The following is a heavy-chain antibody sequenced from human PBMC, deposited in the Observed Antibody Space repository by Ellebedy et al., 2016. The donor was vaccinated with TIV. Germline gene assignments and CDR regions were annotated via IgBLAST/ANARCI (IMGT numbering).Heavy chain of an antibody. CDR1: GYTFTGYY. V-gene: IGHV1-46*01. J-gene: IGHJ4*02. Sequence: ASVKVSCKASGYTFTGYYMQWVRQAPGQGLEWMGIINPSGGTTRYAQKFQGRVTITADESTITAYMELSSLRSEDTAVYYCARGNGYHLSGYFDYWGQGTLVTVSS. CDR3: ARGNGYHLSGYFDY. CDR2: INPSGGTT. D-gene: IGHD5-24*01.